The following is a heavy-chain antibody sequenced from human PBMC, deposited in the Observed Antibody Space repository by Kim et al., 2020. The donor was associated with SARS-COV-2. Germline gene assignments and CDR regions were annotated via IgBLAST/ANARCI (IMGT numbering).Heavy chain of an antibody. CDR2: T. J-gene: IGHJ4*02. CDR3: VKRTDSGSFYDS. D-gene: IGHD1-26*01. V-gene: IGHV3-64D*09. Sequence: TYYGDSVRGRFTISRDNSKNTLYLEMSSLISEDTAVYYCVKRTDSGSFYDSWGQGTLVTVAS.